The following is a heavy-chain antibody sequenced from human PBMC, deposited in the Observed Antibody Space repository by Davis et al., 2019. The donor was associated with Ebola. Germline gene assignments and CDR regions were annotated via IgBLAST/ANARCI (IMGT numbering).Heavy chain of an antibody. J-gene: IGHJ5*01. CDR1: GFSFSSHW. V-gene: IGHV3-7*03. D-gene: IGHD6-13*01. CDR3: ARAGFGSTWFDC. CDR2: IRQDGSEK. Sequence: GESLKISCAASGFSFSSHWMSWVRQAPGKGLEWVANIRQDGSEKHYVDSVKGRFTISRENAKNSLYLQMNSLRAEDTAVYYCARAGFGSTWFDCWGQGILVTVSS.